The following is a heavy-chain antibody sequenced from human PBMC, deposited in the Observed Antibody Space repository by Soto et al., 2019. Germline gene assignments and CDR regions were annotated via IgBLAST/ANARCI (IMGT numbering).Heavy chain of an antibody. CDR1: GFTFSDYY. J-gene: IGHJ4*02. CDR3: ARVVTATPPTVDYFDY. CDR2: ISSSSSYT. D-gene: IGHD2-21*02. Sequence: QVQLVESGGGLVKPGGSLRLSCAASGFTFSDYYMSWIRQAPGKGLEWVSYISSSSSYTNYADSVKGRFTISRDNAKNSLYLQMNGLRAEDTAVYYCARVVTATPPTVDYFDYWGQGTLVTVSS. V-gene: IGHV3-11*05.